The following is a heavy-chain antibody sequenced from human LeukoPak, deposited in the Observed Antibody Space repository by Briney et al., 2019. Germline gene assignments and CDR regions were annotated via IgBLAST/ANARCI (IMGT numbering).Heavy chain of an antibody. CDR3: ARTLDTAIQTYWYFDL. V-gene: IGHV4-39*07. J-gene: IGHJ2*01. CDR2: IYYSGST. Sequence: SETLSLTCTVSGGSISSSSNYWGWIRQPPGKGLECIGSIYYSGSTYYNPSLKSRVTISVDTSKNQFSLKLSSVTAADTAVYYCARTLDTAIQTYWYFDLWGRGTLVTVSS. D-gene: IGHD5-18*01. CDR1: GGSISSSSNY.